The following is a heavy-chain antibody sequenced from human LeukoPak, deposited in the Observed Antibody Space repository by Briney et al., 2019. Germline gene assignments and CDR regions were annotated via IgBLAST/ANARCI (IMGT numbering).Heavy chain of an antibody. V-gene: IGHV4-34*01. D-gene: IGHD3-10*01. Sequence: SETLSLTCAVYGGSFSGYYWSWIRQPPGKGLEWIGEINHSGSTNYNPSLKSRVTISVDTSKNQFSLKLSSVTAADTAVYYCASRRGGVRGPRVFDYWGQGTLVTVSS. CDR3: ASRRGGVRGPRVFDY. CDR1: GGSFSGYY. CDR2: INHSGST. J-gene: IGHJ4*02.